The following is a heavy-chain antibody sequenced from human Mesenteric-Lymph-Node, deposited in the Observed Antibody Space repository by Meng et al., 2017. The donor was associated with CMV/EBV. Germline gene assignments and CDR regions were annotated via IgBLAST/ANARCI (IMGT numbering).Heavy chain of an antibody. Sequence: SETLSLTCSVSGGSVSNINHYWSWFRQPPGKGLEWVGYIYYTGSTNYSPSLKSRVTISIDTSKNLFSLNLRSLTAADTGIYYCARARIGQLPFDYWGQGRLVTVSS. V-gene: IGHV4-61*01. D-gene: IGHD2-2*01. CDR2: IYYTGST. CDR1: GGSVSNINHY. J-gene: IGHJ4*02. CDR3: ARARIGQLPFDY.